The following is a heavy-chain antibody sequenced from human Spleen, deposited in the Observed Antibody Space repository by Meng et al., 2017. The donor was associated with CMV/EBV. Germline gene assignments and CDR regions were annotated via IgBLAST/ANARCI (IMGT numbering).Heavy chain of an antibody. D-gene: IGHD3-3*01. V-gene: IGHV3-74*01. CDR3: ARVYYTARNYDFWSGYSSTHMDV. J-gene: IGHJ6*02. CDR1: GFTFSSYW. CDR2: INSDGSRK. Sequence: GESLKISCEASGFTFSSYWMHWVRQAPGKGLVWVSRINSDGSRKNYADSVKGRITISRDNAKNTLYLQMNSLRAEDTAVYYCARVYYTARNYDFWSGYSSTHMDVWGQGTTVTVSS.